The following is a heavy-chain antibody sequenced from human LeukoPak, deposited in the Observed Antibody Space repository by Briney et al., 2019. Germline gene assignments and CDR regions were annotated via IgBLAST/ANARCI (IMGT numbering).Heavy chain of an antibody. CDR3: AAAPSLYDSSGYLSDY. D-gene: IGHD3-22*01. CDR1: GYTLTELS. V-gene: IGHV1-24*01. CDR2: FDPEDGET. J-gene: IGHJ4*02. Sequence: ASVKVSCKVSGYTLTELSMHWVRQAPGKGLEWMGGFDPEDGETIYAQMFQGRVTMTEDTSTDTAYMELSSLRSEDTAVYYCAAAPSLYDSSGYLSDYWGQGTLVTVSS.